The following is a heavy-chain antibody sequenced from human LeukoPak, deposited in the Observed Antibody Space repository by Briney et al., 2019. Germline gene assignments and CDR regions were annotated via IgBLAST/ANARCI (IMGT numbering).Heavy chain of an antibody. Sequence: SETLSLTCAVYGGSFSGYYWSWIRQPPGKGLEWIGEINHSGSTYYNPSLKSRVTISVDTSKNQFSLKLSSVTAADTAVYFRARFYGSGNYYYFDYWGQGTLVTVSS. CDR2: INHSGST. J-gene: IGHJ4*02. CDR3: ARFYGSGNYYYFDY. V-gene: IGHV4-34*01. CDR1: GGSFSGYY. D-gene: IGHD3-10*01.